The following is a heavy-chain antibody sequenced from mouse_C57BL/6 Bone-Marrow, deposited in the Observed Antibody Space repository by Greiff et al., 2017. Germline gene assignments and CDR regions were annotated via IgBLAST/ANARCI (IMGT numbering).Heavy chain of an antibody. Sequence: DVQLVESGPELVKPGDSVKISCKASGYSFTGYFMNWVMQSHGKSLEWIGRINPYNGDTFYNQKFKGKATLTVDKSSSTAHMELRSLTSEDSAVYYCARFGDSYYGYAMDVWGQGTSVTVSS. CDR1: GYSFTGYF. CDR3: ARFGDSYYGYAMDV. CDR2: INPYNGDT. V-gene: IGHV1-20*01. D-gene: IGHD2-12*01. J-gene: IGHJ4*01.